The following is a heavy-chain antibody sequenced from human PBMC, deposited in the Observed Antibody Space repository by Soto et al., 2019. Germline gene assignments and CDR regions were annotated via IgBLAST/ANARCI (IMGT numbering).Heavy chain of an antibody. CDR2: IYYSGST. J-gene: IGHJ6*02. V-gene: IGHV4-39*01. Sequence: SETLSLTCTVSGGSISSSSYYWGWIRQPPGKGLEWIGSIYYSGSTYYNPSLKSRVSISVDTSKNQFSLKLSSVTAADTAVYYCARHGGPYYDFWSGYFPSYYYGMDVWGQGTTVTVSS. CDR3: ARHGGPYYDFWSGYFPSYYYGMDV. D-gene: IGHD3-3*01. CDR1: GGSISSSSYY.